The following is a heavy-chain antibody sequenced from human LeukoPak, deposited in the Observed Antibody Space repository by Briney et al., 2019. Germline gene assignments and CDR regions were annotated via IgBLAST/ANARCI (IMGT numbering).Heavy chain of an antibody. V-gene: IGHV3-53*04. CDR2: IYSGGTT. D-gene: IGHD5-18*01. CDR3: ARVDTVMAYYFDL. Sequence: PGGSLRLSCAASGFTVSTNCMTWVRQAPGKGLEWVSTIYSGGTTYYADSVMGRFTISRHNSRNKLYLQMNSLRAEDTAVYYCARVDTVMAYYFDLWGQGTLVTVSS. CDR1: GFTVSTNC. J-gene: IGHJ4*02.